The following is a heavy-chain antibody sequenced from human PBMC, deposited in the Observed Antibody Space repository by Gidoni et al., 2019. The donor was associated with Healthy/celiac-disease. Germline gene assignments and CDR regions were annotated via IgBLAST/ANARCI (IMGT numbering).Heavy chain of an antibody. V-gene: IGHV3-23*01. CDR3: AKGRLGQTLSWFDP. CDR1: VFPFSSYS. Sequence: DVQLLESGGGLVQPGGSLRISCAASVFPFSSYSMSWVRQAPGQGLVGVVAISGSVGSTYYAHSVKGRFTISRDDSKTTLYLQMNSLRSEDTDVYYCAKGRLGQTLSWFDPWGQGTLVTVSS. CDR2: ISGSVGST. J-gene: IGHJ5*02.